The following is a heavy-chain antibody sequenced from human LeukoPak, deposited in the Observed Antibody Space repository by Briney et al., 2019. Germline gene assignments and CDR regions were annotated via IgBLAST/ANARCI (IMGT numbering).Heavy chain of an antibody. CDR1: GFTVSSNY. V-gene: IGHV3-66*01. CDR3: ARGQWSSYYFDY. J-gene: IGHJ4*02. Sequence: TGGSLRLSCAASGFTVSSNYMSWVRQAPGKGLGWVSVIYSGGSTYYADSVKGRFTISRDNSKNTLYLQMNSLRAEDTAVYYCARGQWSSYYFDYWGQGTLVTVSS. CDR2: IYSGGST. D-gene: IGHD2-15*01.